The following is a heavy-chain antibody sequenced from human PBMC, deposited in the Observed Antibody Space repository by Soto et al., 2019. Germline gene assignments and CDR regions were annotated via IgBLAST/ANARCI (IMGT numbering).Heavy chain of an antibody. V-gene: IGHV4-59*01. J-gene: IGHJ3*02. Sequence: PSETLSLTGTVSGGSISSYFFNWIRQAPWKGLEWIGYMYFNESTNYNPSLKSRVTISLDTSKSLFSLKLNSVAAADMAVYYCARDHKEAFDIWGQGTLVAVSS. CDR3: ARDHKEAFDI. CDR1: GGSISSYF. CDR2: MYFNEST.